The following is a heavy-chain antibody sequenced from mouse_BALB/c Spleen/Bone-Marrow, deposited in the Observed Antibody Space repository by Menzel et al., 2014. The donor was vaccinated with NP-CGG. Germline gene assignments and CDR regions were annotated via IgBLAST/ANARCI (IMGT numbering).Heavy chain of an antibody. Sequence: EVQLQQSGAELAKPGASVKLSCTASGFNIKDTYMHWVKQRPEQGLEWIGRIDPADGSTKYDPKFQGKATITADTSSNTAYLQLSSLTSEDTAVYFCARWKLRLAMDHWGQGTSVTVSS. D-gene: IGHD2-12*01. CDR2: IDPADGST. CDR3: ARWKLRLAMDH. J-gene: IGHJ4*01. V-gene: IGHV14-3*02. CDR1: GFNIKDTY.